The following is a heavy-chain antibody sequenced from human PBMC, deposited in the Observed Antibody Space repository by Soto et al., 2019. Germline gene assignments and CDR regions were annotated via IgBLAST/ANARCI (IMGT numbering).Heavy chain of an antibody. CDR2: IIPIFGTA. J-gene: IGHJ4*02. Sequence: QVQLVQSGAEVKKPGSSVKVSCKASGGTFSSYAISWVRQAPGQGLEWMGGIIPIFGTANYAQKFQGRVTITADKSTSTASMELSSLRSEDTAVYYCARDPPRYYYDSSGYYYCGKGTVVTVSS. CDR1: GGTFSSYA. V-gene: IGHV1-69*06. CDR3: ARDPPRYYYDSSGYYY. D-gene: IGHD3-22*01.